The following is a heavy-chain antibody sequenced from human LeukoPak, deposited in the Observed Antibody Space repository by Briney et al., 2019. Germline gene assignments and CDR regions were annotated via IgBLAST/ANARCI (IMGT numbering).Heavy chain of an antibody. Sequence: GASVKVSCKASGYSFTSNYIHWVRQAPGQGLEWMGMIYPRDGSTSYAQRFRDRVTVTRDTSTSTVHMELSGLRSEDTAVYYCARNSVAGTGNYWGQGTLVTVSS. D-gene: IGHD6-19*01. V-gene: IGHV1-46*01. J-gene: IGHJ4*02. CDR3: ARNSVAGTGNY. CDR2: IYPRDGST. CDR1: GYSFTSNY.